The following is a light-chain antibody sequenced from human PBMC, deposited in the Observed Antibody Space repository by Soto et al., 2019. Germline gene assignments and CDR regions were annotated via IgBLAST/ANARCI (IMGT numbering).Light chain of an antibody. J-gene: IGKJ1*01. CDR1: QSISQW. CDR3: QQYNGYSWT. CDR2: DAS. V-gene: IGKV1-5*01. Sequence: DIQMTQSPSTLSASLGDRVAITWRASQSISQWVAWYQQKPGRAPELLIYDASKLKSGVPSRFSGSGSGTEFSLTITSLQPDDSEMYYCQQYNGYSWTFGRGTKVDIK.